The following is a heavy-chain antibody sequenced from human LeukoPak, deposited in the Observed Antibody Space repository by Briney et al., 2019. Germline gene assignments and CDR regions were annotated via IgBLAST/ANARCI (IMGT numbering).Heavy chain of an antibody. Sequence: PGGSLRLSCSASGFTFSNFVMHWVRQAPGKGLEYVAIINDNGYNTDYAGSVKGRFTVARDNSKNTLYLQMSSLRPEDTAVYYCVRGGGYYHDYWGQGTLVTVSS. CDR1: GFTFSNFV. CDR3: VRGGGYYHDY. J-gene: IGHJ4*02. CDR2: INDNGYNT. V-gene: IGHV3-64D*09. D-gene: IGHD3-3*01.